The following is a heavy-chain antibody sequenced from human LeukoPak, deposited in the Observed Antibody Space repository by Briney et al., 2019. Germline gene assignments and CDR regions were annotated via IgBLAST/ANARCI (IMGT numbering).Heavy chain of an antibody. Sequence: ASVKVSCKVSGYTLTELSMHWVRQAPGKGLEWMGGFDPEDGETIYAQKFQGRVTMTEDTSTDTAYIELSSLRSEDTAVYYCAAYLLTSGWTYYYMDVWGQGTTVTVSS. J-gene: IGHJ6*03. CDR1: GYTLTELS. CDR2: FDPEDGET. CDR3: AAYLLTSGWTYYYMDV. D-gene: IGHD6-19*01. V-gene: IGHV1-24*01.